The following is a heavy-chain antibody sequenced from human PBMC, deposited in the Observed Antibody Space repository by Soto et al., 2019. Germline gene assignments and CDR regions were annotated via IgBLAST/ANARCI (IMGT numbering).Heavy chain of an antibody. Sequence: AASVNVSCKSSVYIFTNYAIHWLRQAPGQRLEWVGWINVGTGKTKYSQNFQGRVTITMDTSATTAYMELSSLRSEDTAVYYCARGAGYCSGDCWNDYYYAMDVWGQGTTVTV. V-gene: IGHV1-3*01. J-gene: IGHJ6*02. CDR2: INVGTGKT. CDR3: ARGAGYCSGDCWNDYYYAMDV. D-gene: IGHD2-21*02. CDR1: VYIFTNYA.